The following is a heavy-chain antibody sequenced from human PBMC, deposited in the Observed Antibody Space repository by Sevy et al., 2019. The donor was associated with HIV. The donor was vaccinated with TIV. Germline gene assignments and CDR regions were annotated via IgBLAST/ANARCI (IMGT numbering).Heavy chain of an antibody. Sequence: GGSLRLSCEASGFNFRSYDMHWVRQAPGKGLEWVAIAWYDGTTKYYADSVKGRFTISRDNSKNTISLQMNSLRVEDTAIYFCAREWVSPGPLTDNFAMDVWGQGTTVTVSS. CDR1: GFNFRSYD. CDR2: AWYDGTTK. J-gene: IGHJ6*02. V-gene: IGHV3-33*01. D-gene: IGHD1-1*01. CDR3: AREWVSPGPLTDNFAMDV.